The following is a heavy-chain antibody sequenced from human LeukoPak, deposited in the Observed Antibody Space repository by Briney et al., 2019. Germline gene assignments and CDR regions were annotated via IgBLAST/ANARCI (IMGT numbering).Heavy chain of an antibody. J-gene: IGHJ4*02. D-gene: IGHD2-21*01. V-gene: IGHV3-48*03. Sequence: GGSLRLSCSVSGFTFSDYEVSWVRQAPGKGLEWISYISSSGTSIYYANSVKGRFTVSRDNAKNTVHLQMNTLRAEVTALYYCAREAASCGGDCLDYWGQGTLVTVSS. CDR3: AREAASCGGDCLDY. CDR2: ISSSGTSI. CDR1: GFTFSDYE.